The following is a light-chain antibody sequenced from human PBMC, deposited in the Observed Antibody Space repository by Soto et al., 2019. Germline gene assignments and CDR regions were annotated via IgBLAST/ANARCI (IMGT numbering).Light chain of an antibody. CDR1: QSVNSIY. CDR2: GAS. V-gene: IGKV3-20*01. J-gene: IGKJ2*01. CDR3: QQYGSTPMYT. Sequence: ELVLTQSPGPLSLSPGERATLSCRASQSVNSIYLAWYQQKPGQAPRLLIYGASSRATGIPDRFSGSGSGTDFTLTISRLEPEDFAVYYCQQYGSTPMYTLGQGTKLEIK.